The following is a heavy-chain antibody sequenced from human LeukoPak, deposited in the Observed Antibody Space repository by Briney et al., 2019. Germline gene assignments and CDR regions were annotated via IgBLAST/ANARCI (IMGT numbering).Heavy chain of an antibody. CDR1: GGSISSSSNF. CDR3: ARLTPYSGSPLGDY. J-gene: IGHJ4*02. V-gene: IGHV4-39*01. CDR2: ISYSGST. Sequence: SGTLSLTCTVSGGSISSSSNFWGWIRQPPGKGLEWIGSISYSGSTYYNPSLKSRVTISVDTSKNQFSLKLSSVTAADTAVYYCARLTPYSGSPLGDYWGQGTLVTVSS. D-gene: IGHD1-26*01.